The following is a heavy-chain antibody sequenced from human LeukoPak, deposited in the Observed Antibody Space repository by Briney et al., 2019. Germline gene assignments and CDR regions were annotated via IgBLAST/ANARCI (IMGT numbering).Heavy chain of an antibody. D-gene: IGHD5-24*01. V-gene: IGHV3-74*01. CDR1: GFTFSSYV. Sequence: GGSLRLSCETAGFTFSSYVMHWVRRTPGKGLVWVSHISHDGIISYADSVKGRFTISRDNAKNTLTLQMNSLRVGDTAVYFCARDWVYKIDYWGRGTLVTVSS. CDR3: ARDWVYKIDY. J-gene: IGHJ4*02. CDR2: ISHDGII.